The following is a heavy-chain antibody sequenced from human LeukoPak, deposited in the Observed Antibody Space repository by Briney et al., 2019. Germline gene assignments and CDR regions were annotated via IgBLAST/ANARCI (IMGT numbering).Heavy chain of an antibody. CDR1: GFTFSSYW. CDR3: ARYSYGSPLGY. CDR2: IKQDGSEK. J-gene: IGHJ4*02. D-gene: IGHD5-18*01. Sequence: GGSLRLSCAASGFTFSSYWMSWVRQAPGKGLEWAANIKQDGSEKYYVDSVKGRFTISRDNAKHSLYLQMNSLRAEDTAVYYCARYSYGSPLGYWGRGTLVTVSS. V-gene: IGHV3-7*05.